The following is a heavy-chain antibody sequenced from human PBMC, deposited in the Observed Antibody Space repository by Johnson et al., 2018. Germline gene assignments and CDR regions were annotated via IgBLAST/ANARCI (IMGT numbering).Heavy chain of an antibody. D-gene: IGHD4-11*01. CDR3: AGDFTVTTGEVRDVAYYMDV. CDR1: GFTFSSYS. V-gene: IGHV3-21*01. J-gene: IGHJ6*03. Sequence: VQLVESGGGLVKXGGSLRLSCAASGFTFSSYSMNWVRQAPGKGLEWVSSISSSSSYIYYVDSVTGRFTISRDNAKNSLYLQMNSLRAEDTAVYYWAGDFTVTTGEVRDVAYYMDVWGKGTTVTVSS. CDR2: ISSSSSYI.